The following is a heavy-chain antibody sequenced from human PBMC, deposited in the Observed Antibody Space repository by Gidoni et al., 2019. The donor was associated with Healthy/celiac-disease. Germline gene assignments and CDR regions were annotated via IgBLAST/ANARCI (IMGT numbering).Heavy chain of an antibody. CDR2: ISGSGGST. D-gene: IGHD3-3*01. J-gene: IGHJ6*02. V-gene: IGHV3-23*01. CDR1: GFTFSSYA. Sequence: EVQLLESGGGLVQPGGSLRLSCAASGFTFSSYAMNWVRQAPGKGLEWVSAISGSGGSTYYADSVKGRFTISRDNSKNTLYLQMNSLRAEDTAVYYCARVRFLEDYGMDVWGQGTTVTVSS. CDR3: ARVRFLEDYGMDV.